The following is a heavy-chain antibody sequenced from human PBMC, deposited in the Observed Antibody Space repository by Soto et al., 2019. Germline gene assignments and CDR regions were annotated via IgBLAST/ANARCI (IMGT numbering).Heavy chain of an antibody. CDR3: ARPGIRFGNKMDG. CDR2: IYHSGST. CDR1: GGSISSGGYS. V-gene: IGHV4-30-2*01. J-gene: IGHJ6*02. D-gene: IGHD3-10*01. Sequence: SETLSLTCAVSGGSISSGGYSWSWIRQPPGKGLEWIGYIYHSGSTYYNPSLKSRVTISVDRSKNQFSLKLSSVTAADTAVYYCARPGIRFGNKMDGWGQGTTVTVSS.